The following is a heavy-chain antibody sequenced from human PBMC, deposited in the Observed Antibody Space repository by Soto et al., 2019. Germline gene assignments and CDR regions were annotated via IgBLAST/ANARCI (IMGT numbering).Heavy chain of an antibody. D-gene: IGHD2-2*02. CDR1: GYTFTSYG. V-gene: IGHV1-18*01. CDR2: ISAYNGNT. Sequence: VKVSFKASGYTFTSYGISWVRQSPGQGLEWMGWISAYNGNTNYAQKLQGRVTMTTDTSTSTAYMELRSLRSDDTAVYYCARSAVGYCSSTSCYTQFDYWGQGTLVTVSS. CDR3: ARSAVGYCSSTSCYTQFDY. J-gene: IGHJ4*02.